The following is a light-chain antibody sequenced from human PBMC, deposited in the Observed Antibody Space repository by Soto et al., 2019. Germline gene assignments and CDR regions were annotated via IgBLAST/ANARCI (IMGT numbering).Light chain of an antibody. V-gene: IGKV3-20*01. J-gene: IGKJ2*01. CDR3: QQYGSSPMYI. CDR1: QSVSSSH. CDR2: GAS. Sequence: EIVLTQSPGTLSLSPGERATLSCRASQSVSSSHLAWYQQKPGQAPRLLIYGASSRATGIADRFSGSGSGTDFTLTISRLEPEDFALYYCQQYGSSPMYIFGQGTKLEI.